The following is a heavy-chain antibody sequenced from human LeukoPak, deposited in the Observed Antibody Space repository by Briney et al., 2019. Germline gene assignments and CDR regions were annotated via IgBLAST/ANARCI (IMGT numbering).Heavy chain of an antibody. Sequence: SGGSLRLSFPASELTFISPARGGVGQAPGKGRRGVSSINGDSSYIYYADSVKGRFTISRDNTRNSLSLQMNSLRAEDTAVYYCAKDLHGGNSVRDYWGQGTLVTVSS. CDR2: INGDSSYI. V-gene: IGHV3-21*01. CDR3: AKDLHGGNSVRDY. D-gene: IGHD4-23*01. CDR1: ELTFISPA. J-gene: IGHJ4*02.